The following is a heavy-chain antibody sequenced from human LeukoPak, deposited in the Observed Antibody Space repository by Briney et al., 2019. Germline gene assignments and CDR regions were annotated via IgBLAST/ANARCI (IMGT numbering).Heavy chain of an antibody. D-gene: IGHD4-23*01. Sequence: GGSLRLSCAASGFTFSSYAMSWVRQAPGSGLEWVSVIDTSGFTTYYADSVKGRFTISRDNSKSTLYLQMNSLRAEDTAVYYCAKDAPTVLILFDYWGQGTLVTVSS. J-gene: IGHJ4*02. CDR3: AKDAPTVLILFDY. CDR2: IDTSGFTT. V-gene: IGHV3-23*01. CDR1: GFTFSSYA.